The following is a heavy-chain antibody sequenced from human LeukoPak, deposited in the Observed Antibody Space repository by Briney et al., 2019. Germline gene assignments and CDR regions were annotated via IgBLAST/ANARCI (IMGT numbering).Heavy chain of an antibody. V-gene: IGHV4-34*01. CDR3: ARETTRSHWFDP. J-gene: IGHJ5*02. CDR2: INHSGST. CDR1: GGSFSGYC. Sequence: SETLSLTCAVYGGSFSGYCWSWIRQPPGKGLEWIGEINHSGSTNYNPSLKSRVTISVDTSKNQFSLKLSSVTAADTAVYYCARETTRSHWFDPWGQGTLVTVSS. D-gene: IGHD1-7*01.